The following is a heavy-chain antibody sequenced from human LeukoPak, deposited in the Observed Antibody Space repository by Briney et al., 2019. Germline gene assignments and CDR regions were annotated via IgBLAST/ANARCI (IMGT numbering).Heavy chain of an antibody. CDR3: ARGLDSSGYYYFDF. V-gene: IGHV4-30-4*01. CDR2: IYHSGST. J-gene: IGHJ4*02. CDR1: GGSISSGDYY. Sequence: PSETLSLTCTVSGGSISSGDYYWSWIRQPPGKGLEWIGYIYHSGSTYFNPSLKSRVTISVDTSKNQFSLKLSSVTAADTAVYYCARGLDSSGYYYFDFWGQGTLVTVSS. D-gene: IGHD3-22*01.